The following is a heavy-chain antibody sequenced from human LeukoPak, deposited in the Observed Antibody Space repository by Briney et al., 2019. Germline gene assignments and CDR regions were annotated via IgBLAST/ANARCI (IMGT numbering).Heavy chain of an antibody. J-gene: IGHJ4*02. D-gene: IGHD3-10*01. Sequence: GGSLRLSCGASGFTFSSYWMHWVRQAPGKGLVWVSLINSDGSSTRYADSVKGRFTISRDNAKNTLYLQMNSLRAEDTAVYYCARRAGFGGMYYFDYWGQGTLVTVSS. V-gene: IGHV3-74*01. CDR1: GFTFSSYW. CDR3: ARRAGFGGMYYFDY. CDR2: INSDGSST.